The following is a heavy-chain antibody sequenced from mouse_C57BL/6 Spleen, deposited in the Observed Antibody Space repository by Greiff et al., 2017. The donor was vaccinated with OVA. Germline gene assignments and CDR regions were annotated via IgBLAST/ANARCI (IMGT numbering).Heavy chain of an antibody. CDR1: GFTFSDAW. D-gene: IGHD2-2*01. CDR2: IRNKANNHAT. V-gene: IGHV6-6*01. Sequence: EVQLEESGGGLVQPGGSMKLSCAASGFTFSDAWMDWVRQSPEKGLEWVAEIRNKANNHATYYAESVKVRFTISRDDSKRSVYLQMNRVRAEDSGVYYCTGDRVTTWDYWGQGTSVTVSA. CDR3: TGDRVTTWDY. J-gene: IGHJ4*01.